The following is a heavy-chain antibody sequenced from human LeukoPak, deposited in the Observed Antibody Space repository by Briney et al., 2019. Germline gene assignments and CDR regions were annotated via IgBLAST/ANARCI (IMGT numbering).Heavy chain of an antibody. D-gene: IGHD6-19*01. Sequence: PGGSLRLSCAASGFTFSSYAMSWVRQAPGKGLEWIGEIHHSGSTNYNPSLMSRVSISVDMSKIHFSLNLTSVTAADTAVYYCARGPRGLYNAFDIWGQGTIVTVSS. CDR1: GFTFSSYA. CDR2: IHHSGST. J-gene: IGHJ3*02. CDR3: ARGPRGLYNAFDI. V-gene: IGHV4-34*01.